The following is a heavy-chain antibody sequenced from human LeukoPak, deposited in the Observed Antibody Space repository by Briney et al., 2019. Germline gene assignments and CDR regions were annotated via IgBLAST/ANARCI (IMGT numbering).Heavy chain of an antibody. CDR2: ARNRADGYAT. Sequence: GGSLRLSCAASGFTFSDYYMDWVRQAPGKGLEWLGRARNRADGYATHYAASVKGRFTISRDDSKNSVYLQMNSLKTEDTAVYYCTTNPPEYYDSSVLNYFDYWGQGTLVTVSS. V-gene: IGHV3-72*01. D-gene: IGHD3-22*01. J-gene: IGHJ4*02. CDR1: GFTFSDYY. CDR3: TTNPPEYYDSSVLNYFDY.